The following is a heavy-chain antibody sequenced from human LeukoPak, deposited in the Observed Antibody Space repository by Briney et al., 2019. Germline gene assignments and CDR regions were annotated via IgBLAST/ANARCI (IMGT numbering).Heavy chain of an antibody. CDR1: GFTFSSYG. D-gene: IGHD1-26*01. V-gene: IGHV3-33*08. CDR2: IWYDGSNK. Sequence: PGGSLRLSCAASGFTFSSYGMHWVRQAPGKGLEWVAVIWYDGSNKYYADSVKGRFTISRDNSKNTLYLQMNSLRAEDTAVYYCARDKEGEWELLGYYFDYWGQGTLVTVSS. CDR3: ARDKEGEWELLGYYFDY. J-gene: IGHJ4*02.